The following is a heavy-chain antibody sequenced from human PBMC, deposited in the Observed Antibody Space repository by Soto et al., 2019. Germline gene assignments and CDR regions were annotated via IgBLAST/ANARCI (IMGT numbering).Heavy chain of an antibody. CDR3: ARHLSSTLNWFDP. CDR2: IYYSGNT. CDR1: GGSISSSNYY. J-gene: IGHJ5*02. V-gene: IGHV4-39*01. Sequence: SETLSLTCTVSGGSISSSNYYWGWIRQPPRKGLEWIGSIYYSGNTYYNPSLKSRVTMSVDTSENQFSLKLSSVTAADTAFYYCARHLSSTLNWFDPWGQGTLVTVSS. D-gene: IGHD6-13*01.